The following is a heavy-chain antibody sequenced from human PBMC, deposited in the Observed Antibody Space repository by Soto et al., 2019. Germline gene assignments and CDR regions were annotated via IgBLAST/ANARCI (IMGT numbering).Heavy chain of an antibody. D-gene: IGHD1-26*01. CDR3: TRGPRADSSGTGAH. J-gene: IGHJ4*02. Sequence: ASVKVSCKASGYTFNAYYIHWVRQAPGQGLEWVGRINPNSGDTTYTQKFEGRVTMTRDTSISTAYLELTGLRSDDTAIYYCTRGPRADSSGTGAHWGQGTPVTVSS. CDR2: INPNSGDT. V-gene: IGHV1-2*02. CDR1: GYTFNAYY.